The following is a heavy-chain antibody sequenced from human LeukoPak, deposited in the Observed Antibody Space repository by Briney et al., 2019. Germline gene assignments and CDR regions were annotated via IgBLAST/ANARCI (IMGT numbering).Heavy chain of an antibody. V-gene: IGHV3-11*03. Sequence: GGSLRLSCAASGFTFSDYHMSWIRQAPGKGLEWLSYISSSSGFTNYADSVKGRFTISRDNAKNSLYLQMNSLRAEDTAVYYCARRMGAGYFDYWGQGTLVTVSS. D-gene: IGHD1-26*01. CDR1: GFTFSDYH. J-gene: IGHJ4*02. CDR2: ISSSSGFT. CDR3: ARRMGAGYFDY.